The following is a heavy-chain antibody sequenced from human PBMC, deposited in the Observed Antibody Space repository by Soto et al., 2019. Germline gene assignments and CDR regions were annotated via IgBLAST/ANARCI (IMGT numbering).Heavy chain of an antibody. J-gene: IGHJ4*02. V-gene: IGHV1-8*01. D-gene: IGHD3-16*01. CDR1: GYTFITYD. CDR3: ARGGDFDY. CDR2: MNPYSGNT. Sequence: ASAKVSCKASGYTFITYDVNWVRQAPGQGLEWMGYMNPYSGNTGSAQKFQGRVRMTSDTARGTAYMELTGLRRDDTAVYYCARGGDFDYWGQGTLVTVSS.